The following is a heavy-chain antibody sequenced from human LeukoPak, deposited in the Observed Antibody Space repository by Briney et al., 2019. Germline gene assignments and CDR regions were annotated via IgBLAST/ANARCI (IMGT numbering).Heavy chain of an antibody. J-gene: IGHJ6*02. D-gene: IGHD3-10*01. CDR3: TLGSGRLGYYYGMDV. CDR2: IRSKAYGGTT. CDR1: GFTFGDYG. V-gene: IGHV3-49*03. Sequence: GGSLRLSCTASGFTFGDYGMSWFRQAPGKGLEWVGFIRSKAYGGTTEYAASVKGRFTISRDDSKSIAYLQMNSLKTEDTAVYYCTLGSGRLGYYYGMDVWGQGTTVTVSS.